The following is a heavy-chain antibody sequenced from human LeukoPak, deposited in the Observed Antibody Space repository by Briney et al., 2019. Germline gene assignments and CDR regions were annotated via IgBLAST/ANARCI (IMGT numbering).Heavy chain of an antibody. CDR1: GGSITTTNW. CDR2: VHLSGAT. V-gene: IGHV4-4*02. CDR3: TRESGAFSPFGF. J-gene: IGHJ4*02. Sequence: PSGTLSLTCAVSGGSITTTNWWSWVRQPPGKGLEWIGEVHLSGATNYNPSLESRVSMSIDKSKNHLSLEVTSVTAADTAIYYCTRESGAFSPFGFWGQGTLLSVSS. D-gene: IGHD1-26*01.